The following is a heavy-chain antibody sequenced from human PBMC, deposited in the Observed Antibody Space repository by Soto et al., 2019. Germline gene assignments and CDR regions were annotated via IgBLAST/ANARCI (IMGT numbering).Heavy chain of an antibody. J-gene: IGHJ5*02. Sequence: SETLSLTCAVSGGSISSGGYSWSWIRQPPGKGLEWIGYIYHSGSTYYNPSLKSRVTISVDRSKNQFSLKLSSVTAADTAVYYCARAYGSGSYSWSDPWGQGTLVTVSS. D-gene: IGHD3-10*01. CDR2: IYHSGST. CDR3: ARAYGSGSYSWSDP. CDR1: GGSISSGGYS. V-gene: IGHV4-30-2*01.